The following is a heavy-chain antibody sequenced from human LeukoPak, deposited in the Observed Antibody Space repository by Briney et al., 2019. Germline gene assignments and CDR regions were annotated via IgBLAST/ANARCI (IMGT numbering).Heavy chain of an antibody. CDR3: ARGGRHYYGSGSYSDY. Sequence: ASVKVSCKASGGTCSSYAISWVRQAPGQGLEWMGRIIPILGIANYAQKFQGRVTITADKSTSTAYMELSSLRSEDTAVYYCARGGRHYYGSGSYSDYWGQGTLVTVSS. V-gene: IGHV1-69*04. CDR1: GGTCSSYA. D-gene: IGHD3-10*01. CDR2: IIPILGIA. J-gene: IGHJ4*02.